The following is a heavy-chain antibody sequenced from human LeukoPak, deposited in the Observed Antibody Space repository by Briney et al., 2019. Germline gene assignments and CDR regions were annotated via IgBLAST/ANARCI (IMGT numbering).Heavy chain of an antibody. CDR3: ARDAKGRYYYDSSGPWVDY. J-gene: IGHJ4*02. Sequence: GGSLRLSCAASGFTFRTYTMNWVRQAPGKRLEWVSSISSDSRYIYYADSVKGRFTISRDNSKNTLYLQMNSLRAEDTAVYYCARDAKGRYYYDSSGPWVDYWGQGTLVTVSS. CDR1: GFTFRTYT. D-gene: IGHD3-22*01. CDR2: ISSDSRYI. V-gene: IGHV3-21*01.